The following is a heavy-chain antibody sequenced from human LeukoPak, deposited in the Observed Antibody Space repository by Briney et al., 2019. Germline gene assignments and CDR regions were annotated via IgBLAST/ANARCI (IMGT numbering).Heavy chain of an antibody. CDR3: ARDYFTSTSCFDY. CDR2: IWYDGSKK. CDR1: GFTFTNYV. V-gene: IGHV3-33*01. Sequence: GRSLRLSCAASGFTFTNYVFHWGRQAPGKGLEWVAVIWYDGSKKYYADSVKGRFTISRDNSKNTLYLQMSSLRTEDTAVYYFARDYFTSTSCFDYWGQGTLVTVSS. J-gene: IGHJ4*02. D-gene: IGHD2-2*01.